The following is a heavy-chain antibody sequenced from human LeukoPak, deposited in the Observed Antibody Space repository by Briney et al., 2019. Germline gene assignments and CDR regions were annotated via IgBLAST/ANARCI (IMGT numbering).Heavy chain of an antibody. D-gene: IGHD3-22*01. CDR2: INPNSGGT. CDR1: GYTFTGYY. Sequence: GASVKVSCKASGYTFTGYYMHWVRQAPGQGLEWMGWINPNSGGTNYAQKFQGRVTMTRDTSISTAYMELSRLRSDDTAVYYCARPHAHYDSGGYYDYWGQGTLVTVSS. CDR3: ARPHAHYDSGGYYDY. V-gene: IGHV1-2*02. J-gene: IGHJ4*02.